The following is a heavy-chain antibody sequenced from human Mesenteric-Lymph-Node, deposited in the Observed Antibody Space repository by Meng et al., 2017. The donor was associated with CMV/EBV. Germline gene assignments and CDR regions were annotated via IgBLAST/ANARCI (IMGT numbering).Heavy chain of an antibody. J-gene: IGHJ4*02. CDR1: GLSISTNGVG. CDR3: AHRPTATGPFDY. V-gene: IGHV2-5*02. CDR2: IYWDDDE. D-gene: IGHD2-21*02. Sequence: TFSGLSISTNGVGVGWIRQPPGKALEWLALIYWDDDEHYSPSLKSRITITKDTSKNQVVLTMTSMDPVDTAIYYCAHRPTATGPFDYWGQGTLVTVSS.